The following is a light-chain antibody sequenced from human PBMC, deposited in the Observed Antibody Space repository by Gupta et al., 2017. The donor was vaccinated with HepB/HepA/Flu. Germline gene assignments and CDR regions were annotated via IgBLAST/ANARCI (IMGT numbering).Light chain of an antibody. V-gene: IGKV3-15*01. CDR3: QRYKNWPPLT. CDR1: QSVSSN. J-gene: IGKJ5*01. CDR2: GAS. Sequence: EIVMTQSPATLSVSPGERATLSCRASQSVSSNLAWYQQKPGQAPRLLIYGASTRATGIPARFSGSGYGKELTLTISSRQLEDFAVYYCQRYKNWPPLTFGQGTRLEIK.